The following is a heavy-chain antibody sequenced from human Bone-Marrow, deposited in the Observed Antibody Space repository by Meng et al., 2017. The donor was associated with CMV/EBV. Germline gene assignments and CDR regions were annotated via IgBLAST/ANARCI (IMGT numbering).Heavy chain of an antibody. D-gene: IGHD1-26*01. CDR3: ATDPSGSYLDGAFDI. CDR2: IKQDGSEK. J-gene: IGHJ3*02. CDR1: GFTFSSYW. V-gene: IGHV3-7*01. Sequence: SCAASGFTFSSYWTSWVRQAAGKGLEWVANIKQDGSEKYYVDSVKGRFTISRDNAKNSLYLQMNSLRAEDTAVYYCATDPSGSYLDGAFDIWGQGTMVTVSS.